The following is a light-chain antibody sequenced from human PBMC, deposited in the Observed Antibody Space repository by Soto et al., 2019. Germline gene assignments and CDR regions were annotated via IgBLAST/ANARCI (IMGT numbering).Light chain of an antibody. Sequence: QSALAQPASVSGSPGQSITISCTGTSSDVGRYNLVSWDQQHPDKAPKLVIFEDNKRPSGVSHRFSASKSGNTASLTISGLQADDEAHYYCCSHAGRGTVIFGGGTKLTVL. CDR3: CSHAGRGTVI. CDR1: SSDVGRYNL. J-gene: IGLJ2*01. V-gene: IGLV2-23*01. CDR2: EDN.